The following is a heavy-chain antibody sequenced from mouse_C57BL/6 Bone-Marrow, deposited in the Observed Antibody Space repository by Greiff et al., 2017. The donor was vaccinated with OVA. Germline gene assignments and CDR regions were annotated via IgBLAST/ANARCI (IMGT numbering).Heavy chain of an antibody. CDR3: AREGIYYGNYGNYFDY. Sequence: VQLQQPGAELVKPGASVKLSCKASGYTFTSYWMQWVNQRPGQGLEWIGEIDPSDSYTNYNQKFKGKATLTVDTSSSTAYMQLSSLTSEDSAVYYCAREGIYYGNYGNYFDYWGQGTTLTVSS. J-gene: IGHJ2*01. V-gene: IGHV1-50*01. CDR1: GYTFTSYW. D-gene: IGHD2-1*01. CDR2: IDPSDSYT.